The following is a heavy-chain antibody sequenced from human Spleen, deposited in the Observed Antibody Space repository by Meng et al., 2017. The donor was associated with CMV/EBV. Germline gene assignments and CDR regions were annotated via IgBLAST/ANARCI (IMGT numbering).Heavy chain of an antibody. Sequence: ASVKVSCKASGGTFSSYAISWVRQAPGQGPEWMGSISGYNGETNYAQRVRGRVTMTRDTSTAYMELRSLRSDDTAVYYCVRDSTTRVDIVVVPDNDGFDIWGQGTMVTVSS. D-gene: IGHD2-2*01. CDR3: VRDSTTRVDIVVVPDNDGFDI. CDR2: ISGYNGET. V-gene: IGHV1-18*01. J-gene: IGHJ3*02. CDR1: GGTFSSYA.